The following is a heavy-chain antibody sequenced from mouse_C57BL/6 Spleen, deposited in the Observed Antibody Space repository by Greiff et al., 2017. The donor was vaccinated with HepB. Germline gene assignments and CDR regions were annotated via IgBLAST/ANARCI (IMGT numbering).Heavy chain of an antibody. CDR2: IHPNSGST. CDR1: GYTFTSYW. CDR3: AREGTVVAKDYFDY. V-gene: IGHV1-64*01. Sequence: VQLQQPGAELVKPGASVKLSCKASGYTFTSYWMHWVKQRPGQGLEWIGMIHPNSGSTNYNEKFKSKATLTVDKSSSTAYMQLSSLTSEDSAVYYCAREGTVVAKDYFDYWGQGTTLTVS. D-gene: IGHD1-1*01. J-gene: IGHJ2*01.